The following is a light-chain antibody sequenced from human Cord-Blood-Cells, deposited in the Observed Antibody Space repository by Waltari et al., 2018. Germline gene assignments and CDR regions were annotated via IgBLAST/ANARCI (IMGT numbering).Light chain of an antibody. J-gene: IGKJ1*01. CDR2: WAS. CDR3: QQYYSTPWT. Sequence: DIVMTQSPDSLAVSLGERATINCKSSQRVLYSSNHKNYSAWYQQKPGQPPKLLIYWASSRESGVPDRFSGSGSGRDFTLTISSLQAEDVAVYYCQQYYSTPWTFGQGTKVEIK. V-gene: IGKV4-1*01. CDR1: QRVLYSSNHKNY.